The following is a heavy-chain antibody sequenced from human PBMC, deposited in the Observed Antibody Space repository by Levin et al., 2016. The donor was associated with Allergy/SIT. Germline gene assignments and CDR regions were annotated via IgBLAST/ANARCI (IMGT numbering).Heavy chain of an antibody. J-gene: IGHJ6*02. CDR1: GGSISSSNW. Sequence: SETLSLTCAVSGGSISSSNWWSWVRQPPGKGLEWIGEIYHSGSTNYNPSLKSRVTISVDKSKNQFSLKLSSVTAADTAVYYCARIWFGEFYYYYGMDVWGQGTTVTVSS. D-gene: IGHD3-10*01. CDR2: IYHSGST. V-gene: IGHV4-4*02. CDR3: ARIWFGEFYYYYGMDV.